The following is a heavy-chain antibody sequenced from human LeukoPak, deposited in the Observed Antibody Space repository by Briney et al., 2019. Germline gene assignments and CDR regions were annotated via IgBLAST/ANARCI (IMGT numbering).Heavy chain of an antibody. CDR2: IIPILGIA. J-gene: IGHJ4*02. CDR3: ARADGGSSWLGY. CDR1: GGTFNNYA. D-gene: IGHD6-13*01. Sequence: ASVKVSCKASGGTFNNYAINWVRQAPGQGLEWMGRIIPILGIANYAQKFQDRVTITADKSTSTAYMELGSLRSDDTAVYYCARADGGSSWLGYWGQGTLVTVSS. V-gene: IGHV1-69*04.